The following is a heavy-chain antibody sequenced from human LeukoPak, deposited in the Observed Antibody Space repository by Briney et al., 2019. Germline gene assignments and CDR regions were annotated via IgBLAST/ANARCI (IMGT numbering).Heavy chain of an antibody. V-gene: IGHV3-21*01. J-gene: IGHJ4*02. CDR1: GFTFSSYS. CDR3: AKDRGRGTVTTLIDY. Sequence: GGSLRLSCAASGFTFSSYSMNWVRQAPGKGLEWVSSISSSSSYIYYADSVKGRFTISRDNAKNSLYLQMNSLRAEDTAVYYCAKDRGRGTVTTLIDYWGQGTLVTVSS. D-gene: IGHD4-17*01. CDR2: ISSSSSYI.